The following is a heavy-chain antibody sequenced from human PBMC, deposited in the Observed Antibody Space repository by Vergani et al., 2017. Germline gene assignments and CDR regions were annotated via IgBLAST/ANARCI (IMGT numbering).Heavy chain of an antibody. J-gene: IGHJ3*02. D-gene: IGHD2-2*01. V-gene: IGHV4-39*07. CDR1: GGSISSSSYY. CDR2: IYYSGST. CDR3: ARDRGYEWAFDI. Sequence: QLQLQESGPGLVKPSETLSLTCTVSGGSISSSSYYWGWIRQPPGKGLEWIGSIYYSGSTYYNPSLKSRITISVDTSKNQFSLTLSSVTAADTAVYYCARDRGYEWAFDIWGQGTMVTVSS.